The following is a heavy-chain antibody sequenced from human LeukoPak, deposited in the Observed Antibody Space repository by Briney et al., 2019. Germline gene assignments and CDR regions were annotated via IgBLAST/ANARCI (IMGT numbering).Heavy chain of an antibody. CDR1: GYTFTSYG. CDR3: ARTSSTSYKINYYYYMDV. V-gene: IGHV1-69*13. CDR2: IIPIFGTA. D-gene: IGHD2-2*01. J-gene: IGHJ6*03. Sequence: SVKVSCKASGYTFTSYGISWVRQAPGQGLEWMGGIIPIFGTANYAQKFQGRVTITADESTSTAYMELSSLRSEDTAVYYCARTSSTSYKINYYYYMDVWGKGTTVTVSS.